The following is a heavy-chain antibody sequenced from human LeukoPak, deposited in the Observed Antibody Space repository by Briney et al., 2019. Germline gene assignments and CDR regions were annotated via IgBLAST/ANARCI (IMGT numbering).Heavy chain of an antibody. D-gene: IGHD1-26*01. J-gene: IGHJ4*02. Sequence: PSETLSLTCAVSGYSISSGYYGGWIRQRPGQGVGWIGRIYHSGSTYYNPCLKRRVTISVDTSKNQFSLKLSSVTAADTAVYYCARPRSGSYFDYWGQGTLVTVSS. V-gene: IGHV4-38-2*01. CDR2: IYHSGST. CDR1: GYSISSGYY. CDR3: ARPRSGSYFDY.